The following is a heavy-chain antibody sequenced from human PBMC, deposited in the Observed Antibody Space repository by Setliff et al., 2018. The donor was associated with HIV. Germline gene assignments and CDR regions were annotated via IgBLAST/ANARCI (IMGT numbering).Heavy chain of an antibody. J-gene: IGHJ4*02. CDR3: ARVGERWLQFYYFDN. CDR2: INPSGGST. Sequence: RASVKVSCKASGYTFTSYHIHWVRQAPGQGLEWMGVINPSGGSTSYAQKFQGRVTMTRGTSSGTVYMELSGLRFEDTAMYYCARVGERWLQFYYFDNWGQGTLVT. V-gene: IGHV1-46*01. CDR1: GYTFTSYH. D-gene: IGHD5-12*01.